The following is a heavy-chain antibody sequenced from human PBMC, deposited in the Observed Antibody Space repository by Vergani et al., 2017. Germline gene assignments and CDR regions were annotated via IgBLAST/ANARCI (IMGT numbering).Heavy chain of an antibody. CDR1: GYSFTSYW. D-gene: IGHD1-26*01. V-gene: IGHV5-51*01. J-gene: IGHJ4*02. Sequence: EVQLVQSGAEVKKPGESLKISCKGSGYSFTSYWIGWVRQMPGKGLEWMGIIYPGDSDTRYSPPFQGQVTISADKSISTAYLQWSSLKASDTAMDYCARPQRGIVGATAVDYWGQGTLVTVSS. CDR2: IYPGDSDT. CDR3: ARPQRGIVGATAVDY.